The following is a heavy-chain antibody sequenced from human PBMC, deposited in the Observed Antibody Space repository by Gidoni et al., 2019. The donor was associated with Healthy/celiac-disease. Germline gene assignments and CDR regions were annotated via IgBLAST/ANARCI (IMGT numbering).Heavy chain of an antibody. CDR3: ASLQGVVVVAATGGFDY. CDR2: ISGSGGST. CDR1: GFNFSSYA. D-gene: IGHD2-15*01. J-gene: IGHJ4*02. V-gene: IGHV3-23*01. Sequence: EVQLLESGGGLVQPGGSLRLSYAASGFNFSSYAMSWVRKAPGKGLEWVSAISGSGGSTYYADSVKGRFTISRDNSKNTLYLQMNSLRAEDTAVYYCASLQGVVVVAATGGFDYWGQGTLVTVSS.